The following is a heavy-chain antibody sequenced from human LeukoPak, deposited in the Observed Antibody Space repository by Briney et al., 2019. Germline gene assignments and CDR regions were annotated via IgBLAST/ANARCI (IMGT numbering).Heavy chain of an antibody. D-gene: IGHD6-6*01. J-gene: IGHJ6*03. V-gene: IGHV3-7*01. Sequence: GGSLRLSCAASGFTFSSYWMSWDRQAPGKGLEWVANIKQDGSEKYYVDSVKGRFTISRDNAKNSLYLQMNSLRAEDTAVYYCARDRVAARQWGYYYYMDVWGKGTTVAVSS. CDR3: ARDRVAARQWGYYYYMDV. CDR1: GFTFSSYW. CDR2: IKQDGSEK.